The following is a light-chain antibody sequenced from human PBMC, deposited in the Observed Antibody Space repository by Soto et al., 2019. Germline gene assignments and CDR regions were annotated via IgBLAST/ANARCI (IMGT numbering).Light chain of an antibody. CDR3: AAWDDSRSGVV. CDR1: SSNIGSNY. Sequence: QSVLTQPPSASGTPGQRVTISCSGSSSNIGSNYVYWYQQLPGTVPQLLIYRNSERPSGVPDRFSGSKSGTSASLAISGLRSADEADYYCAAWDDSRSGVVFGGGTKLTVL. J-gene: IGLJ2*01. V-gene: IGLV1-47*01. CDR2: RNS.